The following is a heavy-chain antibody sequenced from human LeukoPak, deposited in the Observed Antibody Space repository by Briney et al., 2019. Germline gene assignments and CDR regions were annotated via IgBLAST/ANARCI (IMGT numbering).Heavy chain of an antibody. CDR1: VYTCSNYG. CDR2: ISPYNGNT. Sequence: ASVKVSCKASVYTCSNYGISWVRQAPGQGLEWLGWISPYNGNTNHAQKLQGRVTMTTDTSTSTAYMELRRLTFADTAVYYCARVASNGQFYFDYWGQGTLVTVSS. D-gene: IGHD4-11*01. CDR3: ARVASNGQFYFDY. J-gene: IGHJ4*02. V-gene: IGHV1-18*01.